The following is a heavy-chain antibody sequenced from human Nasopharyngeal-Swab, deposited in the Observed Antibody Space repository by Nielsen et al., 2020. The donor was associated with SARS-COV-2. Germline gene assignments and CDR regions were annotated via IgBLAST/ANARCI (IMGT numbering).Heavy chain of an antibody. D-gene: IGHD3-10*01. J-gene: IGHJ6*02. CDR3: AKGAYYYGSGSYYNVDYYYGMDV. V-gene: IGHV3-23*01. Sequence: GESLKISCAASGFTFSSYAMSWVRQAPGKGLECVSAISGSGGSTYYADSVKGRFTISRDNSKNTLYLQMNSLRAEDTAVYYCAKGAYYYGSGSYYNVDYYYGMDVWGQGTTVTVSS. CDR1: GFTFSSYA. CDR2: ISGSGGST.